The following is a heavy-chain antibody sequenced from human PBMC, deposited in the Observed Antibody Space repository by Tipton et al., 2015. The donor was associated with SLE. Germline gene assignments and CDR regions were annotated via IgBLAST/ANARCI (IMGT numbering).Heavy chain of an antibody. Sequence: RSLRLSCAASGFTFSSYGMHWVRQAPGKGLEWVAVIWYDGSNKYYADSVKGRFTISRDNSKNTLYLQMNSLRAEDTAVYYCARDNNGGVMDVWGKGTTVTVSS. J-gene: IGHJ6*04. V-gene: IGHV3-33*01. CDR1: GFTFSSYG. CDR2: IWYDGSNK. CDR3: ARDNNGGVMDV. D-gene: IGHD2-8*02.